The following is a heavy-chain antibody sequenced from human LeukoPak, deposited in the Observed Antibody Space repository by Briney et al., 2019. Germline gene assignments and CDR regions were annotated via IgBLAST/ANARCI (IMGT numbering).Heavy chain of an antibody. CDR2: IKSKTDGGTT. CDR3: TTDLPSSSWYYYYGMDV. Sequence: PGGSLRLSCAASGFTFSNAWMSWVRQGPGKGLEWVGRIKSKTDGGTTDYAAPVKGRFTISRDDSKNTLYLQMNSLKTEDTAVYYCTTDLPSSSWYYYYGMDVWGQGTTVTVSS. D-gene: IGHD6-13*01. CDR1: GFTFSNAW. V-gene: IGHV3-15*01. J-gene: IGHJ6*02.